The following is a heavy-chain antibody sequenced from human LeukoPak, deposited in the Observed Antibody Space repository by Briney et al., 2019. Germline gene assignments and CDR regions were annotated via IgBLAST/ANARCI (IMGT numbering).Heavy chain of an antibody. V-gene: IGHV3-23*01. CDR2: ISGSGGRT. J-gene: IGHJ4*02. Sequence: GGSLRLSCAASGFTFNGQAMSWVRQAPGKGLEWVSAISGSGGRTYYADSVKGRFTISRDNAKNSLYLQMNSLRAEDTAVYYCARDSTIFGVARGDYWGQGTLVTVSS. CDR3: ARDSTIFGVARGDY. CDR1: GFTFNGQA. D-gene: IGHD3-3*01.